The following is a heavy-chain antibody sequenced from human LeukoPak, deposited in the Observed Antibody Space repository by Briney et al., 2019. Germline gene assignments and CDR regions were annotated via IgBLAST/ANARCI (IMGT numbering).Heavy chain of an antibody. Sequence: GGSLRLSCTASGFTLSSYEMTWIRQAPGKGLEWVAVIAYDGNNKIYADSVKGRFTISRDNSKNSLYLQMNSLRAEDTAVYYCARAAAETGAFRDNWFDPWGQGTLVTVSS. CDR1: GFTLSSYE. J-gene: IGHJ5*02. V-gene: IGHV3-30-3*01. CDR3: ARAAAETGAFRDNWFDP. CDR2: IAYDGNNK. D-gene: IGHD6-19*01.